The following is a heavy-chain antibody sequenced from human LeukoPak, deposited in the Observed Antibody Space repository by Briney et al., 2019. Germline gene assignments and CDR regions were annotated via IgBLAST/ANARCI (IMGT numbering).Heavy chain of an antibody. CDR2: IIPIFGTA. V-gene: IGHV1-69*06. CDR1: GGTFSSYA. J-gene: IGHJ4*02. D-gene: IGHD6-6*01. Sequence: SVKVSCKASGGTFSSYAISWVRQAPGQGLEWMGGIIPIFGTANYAQKFQGRVTITADKSTSTAYMELSSLRSEDTAVYYCAFFEYSSSSSHYWGQGTLVTVSS. CDR3: AFFEYSSSSSHY.